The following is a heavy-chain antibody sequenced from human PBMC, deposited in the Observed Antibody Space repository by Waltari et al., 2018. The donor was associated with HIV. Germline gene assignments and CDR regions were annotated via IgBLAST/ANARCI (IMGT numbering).Heavy chain of an antibody. D-gene: IGHD2-2*01. J-gene: IGHJ5*02. V-gene: IGHV1-3*01. CDR1: GYTFTSYA. Sequence: QVQLVQSGAEVKKPGASVKVSCKASGYTFTSYAMHWVRQAPGQRLEWMGWINAGNGNTKYSQKFQGRVTITRDTSASTAYMELSSLRSEDTAVYYCARERADIVVVPADLNWFDPWGQGTLVTVSS. CDR2: INAGNGNT. CDR3: ARERADIVVVPADLNWFDP.